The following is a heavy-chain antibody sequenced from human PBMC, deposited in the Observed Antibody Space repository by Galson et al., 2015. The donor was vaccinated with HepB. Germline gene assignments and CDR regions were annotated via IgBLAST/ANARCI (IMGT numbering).Heavy chain of an antibody. J-gene: IGHJ4*02. D-gene: IGHD6-19*01. V-gene: IGHV1-18*01. CDR2: ISAYNGNT. Sequence: SVKVSCKASGYTFTSYGISWVRQAPGQGLEWMGWISAYNGNTNYAQKLQGRVTMTTDTSTSTAYMELRSLRSDDTAVYYCARTRMEPYSSGCADYWGQGTLVTVSS. CDR3: ARTRMEPYSSGCADY. CDR1: GYTFTSYG.